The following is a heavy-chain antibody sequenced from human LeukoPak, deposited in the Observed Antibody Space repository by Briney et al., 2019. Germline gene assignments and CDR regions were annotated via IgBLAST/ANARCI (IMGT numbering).Heavy chain of an antibody. Sequence: PSETLSLTCTVSGGSISSYYWSWIRQPPGKGLEWIGYIYYSGSTNYNPSLKSRVTISVDTSKNQFSLKLSSVTAADTAVYYCARGRTYYYGSGSYYMRYFDYWGQGTLVTVSS. CDR2: IYYSGST. CDR3: ARGRTYYYGSGSYYMRYFDY. D-gene: IGHD3-10*01. J-gene: IGHJ4*02. CDR1: GGSISSYY. V-gene: IGHV4-59*01.